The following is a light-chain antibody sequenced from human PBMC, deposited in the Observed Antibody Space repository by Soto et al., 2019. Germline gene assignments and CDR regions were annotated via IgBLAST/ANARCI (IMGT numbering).Light chain of an antibody. J-gene: IGLJ1*01. V-gene: IGLV1-47*01. CDR2: RNN. CDR3: AAWDDSLSGSYV. CDR1: SSNIGSNY. Sequence: QSVLTQPPSASGTPGQRVTISCSGSSSNIGSNYVYWYQQLPGTAPKLLIYRNNQRPSGVTDRFSGSKSGTSASLAISGLRSEDDADYYCAAWDDSLSGSYVFGTGTKLTV.